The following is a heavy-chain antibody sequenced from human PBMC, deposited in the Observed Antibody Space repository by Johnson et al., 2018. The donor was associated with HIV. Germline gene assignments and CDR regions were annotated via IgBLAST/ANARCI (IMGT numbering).Heavy chain of an antibody. CDR3: ATDIAVGGAFDI. CDR2: ISYDGSNK. V-gene: IGHV3-30*19. Sequence: QVQLVESGGGVVQPGGSLRLSCAASGFTFSTYGMHWVRQAPGKGLEWVAVISYDGSNKYYADSVKGRFTISRDNSKNTLYLQMNSLRAEDTAVYYCATDIAVGGAFDIWGQGTMVTVSS. D-gene: IGHD6-19*01. CDR1: GFTFSTYG. J-gene: IGHJ3*02.